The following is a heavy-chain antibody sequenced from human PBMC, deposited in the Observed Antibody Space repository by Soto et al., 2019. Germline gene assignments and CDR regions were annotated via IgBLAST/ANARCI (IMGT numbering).Heavy chain of an antibody. V-gene: IGHV4-34*01. D-gene: IGHD5-12*01. CDR3: ARGGGRGWLQSRNSHTFDY. Sequence: QVQLQQWGAGLLKPSETLSLTCAVYGGSFSGYYWSWIRQPPGKGLAWIGEINHSGSTNYNPSLKSRVTISVDTSKNQFSLKLSSVTAADTAVYYCARGGGRGWLQSRNSHTFDYWGQGTLVTVSS. CDR1: GGSFSGYY. J-gene: IGHJ4*02. CDR2: INHSGST.